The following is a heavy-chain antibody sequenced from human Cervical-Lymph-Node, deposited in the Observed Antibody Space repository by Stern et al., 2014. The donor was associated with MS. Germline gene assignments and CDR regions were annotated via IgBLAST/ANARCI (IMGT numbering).Heavy chain of an antibody. CDR1: GYIFTGYY. V-gene: IGHV1-2*02. Sequence: QVQLVQSGAEVKKPGASVKVSCKTSGYIFTGYYIHWVRQAPRQGPEWMAWSKPNTGGTKYAQKFQGRVTMSRDTSISTAYVELSSLTSDDTAVYYCARDQRGITIFGVVTDYYYLGMDVWGQGTTVTVSS. CDR2: SKPNTGGT. CDR3: ARDQRGITIFGVVTDYYYLGMDV. D-gene: IGHD3-3*01. J-gene: IGHJ6*02.